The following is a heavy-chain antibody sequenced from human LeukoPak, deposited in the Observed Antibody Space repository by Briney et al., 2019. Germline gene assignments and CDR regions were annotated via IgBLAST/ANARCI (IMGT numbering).Heavy chain of an antibody. V-gene: IGHV3-23*01. Sequence: GGSLRLSRAASGFTFSNYAMSWVRQAPGKGLEWVSAISGSGGSTYYADSVKGRFTISRDNSKNMLFLQISSLRAEDTATYYCAKDRAGVAITDYWGQGTLVTVSS. CDR3: AKDRAGVAITDY. D-gene: IGHD3-3*01. CDR2: ISGSGGST. J-gene: IGHJ4*02. CDR1: GFTFSNYA.